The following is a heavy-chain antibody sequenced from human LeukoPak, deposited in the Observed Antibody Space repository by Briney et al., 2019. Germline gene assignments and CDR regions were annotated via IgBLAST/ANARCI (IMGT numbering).Heavy chain of an antibody. D-gene: IGHD3-22*01. J-gene: IGHJ4*02. Sequence: GESLRPSCAASGFTFSSYAMSWVRQVPGKGLEWVSSISGHTRDTYYADSVKGRFTISRDNSKNTLYLQMNNLRAEDTAVYYCAKNPGTYYYDSSYYAGWGQGVLVTVSS. CDR1: GFTFSSYA. CDR3: AKNPGTYYYDSSYYAG. V-gene: IGHV3-23*01. CDR2: ISGHTRDT.